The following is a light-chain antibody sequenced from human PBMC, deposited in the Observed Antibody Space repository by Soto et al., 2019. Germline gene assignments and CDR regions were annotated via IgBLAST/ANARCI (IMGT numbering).Light chain of an antibody. CDR3: QQYTDLPRT. J-gene: IGKJ1*01. CDR2: GAS. Sequence: EIVLTQSPATLSLSPGERATLSCRASQSVRSNSLAWFQQKPGQAPRLLIYGASNRATGIPDRFSGSGSGTDFTLTISRLEPEDFAVYYCQQYTDLPRTFGQGTKVDIK. CDR1: QSVRSNS. V-gene: IGKV3-20*01.